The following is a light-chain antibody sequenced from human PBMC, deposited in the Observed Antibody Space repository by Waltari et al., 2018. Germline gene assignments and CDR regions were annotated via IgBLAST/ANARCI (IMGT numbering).Light chain of an antibody. CDR3: QQYGSLWT. V-gene: IGKV3-20*01. CDR2: DTS. CDR1: QSVSSSY. Sequence: EIVLTQSPGTLSLSPGERATLSCRASQSVSSSYLAWYQQKPGQAPRLLIYDTSSRATGIPDRFSGSGSGTDFTLTISRLEPEDFVVYYCQQYGSLWTFGQGTKVEIK. J-gene: IGKJ1*01.